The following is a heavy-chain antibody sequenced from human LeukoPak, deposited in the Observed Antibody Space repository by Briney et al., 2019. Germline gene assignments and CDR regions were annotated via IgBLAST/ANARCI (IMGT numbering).Heavy chain of an antibody. J-gene: IGHJ4*02. V-gene: IGHV3-48*01. CDR1: GVTLSNYA. Sequence: PGGSLRLSCVASGVTLSNYAMSWARQAPGKGLEWVSYISGSSGIIDYADSVRGRFTISRDNAKNSLYLQMNSLRAEDTAVYYCAREVMSSWSTYYFDYWGQGTLVTVSS. D-gene: IGHD6-13*01. CDR2: ISGSSGII. CDR3: AREVMSSWSTYYFDY.